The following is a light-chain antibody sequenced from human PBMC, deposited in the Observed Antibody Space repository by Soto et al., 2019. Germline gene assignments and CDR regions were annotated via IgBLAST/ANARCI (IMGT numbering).Light chain of an antibody. J-gene: IGKJ4*01. V-gene: IGKV1-12*01. CDR3: QQANSFPRT. Sequence: DIQMTQSPSSVSASVGDRVTITCRASQGFSTWLAWHRRKPGRAPELLIYSASSLHSGVPSRFSGSGSGTDFTLTISSLQPEDFATYYCQQANSFPRTFGGGTEVEI. CDR1: QGFSTW. CDR2: SAS.